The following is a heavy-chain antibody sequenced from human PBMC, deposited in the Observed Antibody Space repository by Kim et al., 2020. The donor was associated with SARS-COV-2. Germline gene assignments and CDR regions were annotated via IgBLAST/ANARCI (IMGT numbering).Heavy chain of an antibody. J-gene: IGHJ5*02. Sequence: SGPTLVNPTQTLTLTCTFSGFSLSTSGVGVGWIRQPPGKALEWLALIYWDDDKRYSPSLKSRLTITKDTSKNQVVLTMTNMDPVDTATYYCAPLGIAADDNWFDPWGQGTLVTVSS. CDR2: IYWDDDK. V-gene: IGHV2-5*02. CDR3: APLGIAADDNWFDP. CDR1: GFSLSTSGVG. D-gene: IGHD6-13*01.